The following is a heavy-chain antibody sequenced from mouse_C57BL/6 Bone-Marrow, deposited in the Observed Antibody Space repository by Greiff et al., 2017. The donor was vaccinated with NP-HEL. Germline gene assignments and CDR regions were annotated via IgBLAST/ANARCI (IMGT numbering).Heavy chain of an antibody. CDR1: GFTFTDYY. Sequence: EVQLVESGAELVRPGASVKLSCTASGFTFTDYYMHWVKQRPEQGLEWIGRIDPEDGGTEYDPKFQGKATMTADTSSTTAYLQLSSLTSEDTAVYYCTRYYYGSTFAYGGRGTRVTVSA. CDR2: IDPEDGGT. CDR3: TRYYYGSTFAY. D-gene: IGHD1-1*01. V-gene: IGHV14-1*01. J-gene: IGHJ3*01.